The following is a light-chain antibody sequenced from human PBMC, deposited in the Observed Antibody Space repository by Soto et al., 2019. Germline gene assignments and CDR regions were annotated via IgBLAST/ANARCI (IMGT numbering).Light chain of an antibody. V-gene: IGKV1-5*03. CDR2: KAS. Sequence: DIQLTQSPSTLSASVGDRVTITCRASRSIINWLAWYQQKSGKGPKLLIYKASNLQTGVPSRFSGSGYGTEFTLTISXLQPDDVATYYCQQYSDHWTFGQGTKVDIK. CDR1: RSIINW. J-gene: IGKJ1*01. CDR3: QQYSDHWT.